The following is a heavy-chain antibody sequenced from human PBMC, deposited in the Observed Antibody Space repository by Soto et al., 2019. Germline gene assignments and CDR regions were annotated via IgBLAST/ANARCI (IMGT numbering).Heavy chain of an antibody. D-gene: IGHD6-6*01. CDR1: GYTLTELS. CDR2: FDPEDGET. V-gene: IGHV1-24*01. CDR3: ATDRIEYGAFDI. Sequence: GASVKVSCKVSGYTLTELSMHWVRQAPGKGLEWMGGFDPEDGETIYAQKFQGRVTTTEDTSTDTAYMELSSLRSEDTAVYYCATDRIEYGAFDIWGQGTMVTVSS. J-gene: IGHJ3*02.